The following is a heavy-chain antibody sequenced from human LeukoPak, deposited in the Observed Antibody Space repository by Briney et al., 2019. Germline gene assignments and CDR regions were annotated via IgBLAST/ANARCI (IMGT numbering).Heavy chain of an antibody. Sequence: SETLSLTCTVSGGSISNSYWSWVRQPPGKGLEWIGYIDYTGRTMYNPSLKSRVTTSLDTSKDQVSLQLSSVTAADTAVYYCTRDHWLLSSNMWYYYGMDVWGQGTTVTVSS. CDR2: IDYTGRT. CDR1: GGSISNSY. J-gene: IGHJ6*02. CDR3: TRDHWLLSSNMWYYYGMDV. V-gene: IGHV4-59*01. D-gene: IGHD3-9*01.